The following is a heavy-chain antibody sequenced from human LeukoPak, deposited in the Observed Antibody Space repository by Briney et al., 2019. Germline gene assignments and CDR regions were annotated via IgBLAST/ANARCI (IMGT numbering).Heavy chain of an antibody. CDR1: GFTFSSYS. CDR3: AREACSGGSCYSGY. V-gene: IGHV3-21*01. Sequence: GGSLRLSCAASGFTFSSYSMNWVRQAPGKGLEWVSSISSSSSYIYYADSVKGRFTISRDNAKNSLYLQMNSLRAEDTAVYYCAREACSGGSCYSGYWGQGTLATVSS. CDR2: ISSSSSYI. D-gene: IGHD2-15*01. J-gene: IGHJ4*02.